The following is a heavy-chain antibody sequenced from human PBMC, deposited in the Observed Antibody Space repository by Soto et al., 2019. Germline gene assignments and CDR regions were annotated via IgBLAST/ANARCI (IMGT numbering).Heavy chain of an antibody. Sequence: PGGSLRLSCAASGFTFSYYYMSWIRQAPGKGLEWVSYISSSGSTIYYADSVKGRFTISRDNAKNSLYLQMNSLRAEDTAVYYCARXGAFGVVAATPNGWFDPWGQGTLVTVSS. J-gene: IGHJ5*02. CDR1: GFTFSYYY. CDR3: ARXGAFGVVAATPNGWFDP. CDR2: ISSSGSTI. D-gene: IGHD2-15*01. V-gene: IGHV3-11*01.